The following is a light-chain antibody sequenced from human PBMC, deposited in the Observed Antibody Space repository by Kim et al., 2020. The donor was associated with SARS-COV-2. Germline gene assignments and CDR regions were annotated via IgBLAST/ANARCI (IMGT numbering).Light chain of an antibody. J-gene: IGKJ1*01. V-gene: IGKV3-15*01. Sequence: EIVMTQSPATLSVSPGERATLSCTASQTVGNNLAWYQQKPGQAPRLLIYGASTRATGLPARFSGSGSGTEFTLTISSLQSEDFALYYCQQYNDWPPWTFGQGTKVDIK. CDR2: GAS. CDR1: QTVGNN. CDR3: QQYNDWPPWT.